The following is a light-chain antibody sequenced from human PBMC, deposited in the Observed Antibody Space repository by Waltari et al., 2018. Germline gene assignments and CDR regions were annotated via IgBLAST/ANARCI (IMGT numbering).Light chain of an antibody. CDR2: DVI. J-gene: IGKJ2*01. Sequence: EIVLTQSPATLSLSPGETATLSCRASQSVSTYIAWYRQKPGQAPRLLIYDVIRRATGIPARFSGSGSGTDFTLTISSLEPEDFAVYYCQQLYNWPRGAFGQGTKLEI. CDR1: QSVSTY. CDR3: QQLYNWPRGA. V-gene: IGKV3-11*01.